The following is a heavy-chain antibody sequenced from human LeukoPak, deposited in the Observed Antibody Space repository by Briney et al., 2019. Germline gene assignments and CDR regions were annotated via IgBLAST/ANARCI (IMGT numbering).Heavy chain of an antibody. CDR2: INGSGGST. CDR3: AKAFKVGATDY. D-gene: IGHD1-26*01. V-gene: IGHV3-23*01. CDR1: GFTFSSYA. Sequence: GGSLCLTCAASGFTFSSYATSWVRQPPGKGLEWVSAINGSGGSTYYADSVKGRFTISRDNSKNTLYLQMNSLRAEDTAVYYCAKAFKVGATDYWGQGTLVTVSS. J-gene: IGHJ4*02.